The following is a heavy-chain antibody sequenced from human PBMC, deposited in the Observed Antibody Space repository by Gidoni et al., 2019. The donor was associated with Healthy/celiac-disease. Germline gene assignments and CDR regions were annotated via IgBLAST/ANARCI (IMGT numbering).Heavy chain of an antibody. CDR3: ARSGSIPWWYAFDI. D-gene: IGHD1-26*01. Sequence: QLQLQEWGPGLVKPSETLSLTCTVSGGSISSSSYYWGWIRQPPGKGLEWIGSLYYSGSTYYNPSLKSRVTISVDTSKNQFSLKLSSVTAADTAVYYCARSGSIPWWYAFDIWGQGTMVTVSS. CDR2: LYYSGST. CDR1: GGSISSSSYY. J-gene: IGHJ3*02. V-gene: IGHV4-39*01.